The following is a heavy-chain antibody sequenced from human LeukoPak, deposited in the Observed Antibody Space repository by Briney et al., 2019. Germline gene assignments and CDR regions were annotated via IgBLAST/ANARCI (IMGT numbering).Heavy chain of an antibody. CDR2: ISWNSGHL. CDR1: GFSFEDYG. J-gene: IGHJ4*02. V-gene: IGHV3-9*01. Sequence: GGSLRLSCSGSGFSFEDYGMHWVRQAPGKGLEWVASISWNSGHLGYRDSVEGRFTVPRDNAKNSLSLEMNSLRVEDTAFYFCAKDIVKGSGSGAFDHWGQGTLVTVSS. D-gene: IGHD3-10*01. CDR3: AKDIVKGSGSGAFDH.